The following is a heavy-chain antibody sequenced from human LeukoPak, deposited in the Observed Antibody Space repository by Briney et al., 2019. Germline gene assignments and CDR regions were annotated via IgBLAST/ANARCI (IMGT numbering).Heavy chain of an antibody. CDR3: AKDSSLLCSGRLGY. V-gene: IGHV3-23*01. J-gene: IGHJ4*02. D-gene: IGHD6-19*01. CDR2: ISGSGDST. Sequence: GGSLRLSCAVSVFTFSTYAMSWVRQAPGKGLEWVSSISGSGDSTYYADSVKGRFTISRDSSKNTLHLQMNTLRADDTAVYYCAKDSSLLCSGRLGYWGQGTLVTVSS. CDR1: VFTFSTYA.